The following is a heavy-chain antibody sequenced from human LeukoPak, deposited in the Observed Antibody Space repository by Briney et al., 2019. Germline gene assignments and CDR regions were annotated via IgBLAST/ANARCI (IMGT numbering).Heavy chain of an antibody. Sequence: GGSLRLSCAASGFTFSSYSMNWVRQAPGKGLEWVSYISSSSSTIYYADSVKGRFTISRDNAKNSLYLQMNSLRAGDTAVYYCARDAGGEDFWSGYYTGYFDYWGQGTLVTVSS. D-gene: IGHD3-3*01. CDR2: ISSSSSTI. J-gene: IGHJ4*02. V-gene: IGHV3-48*01. CDR3: ARDAGGEDFWSGYYTGYFDY. CDR1: GFTFSSYS.